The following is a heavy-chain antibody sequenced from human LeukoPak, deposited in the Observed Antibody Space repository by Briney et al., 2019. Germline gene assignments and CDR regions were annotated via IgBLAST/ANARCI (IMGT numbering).Heavy chain of an antibody. Sequence: GASVKVSCKASGYTFTGYYMHWVRQAPGQGLEWMGWINPNSGGTNYAQKFQGRVTMTRDTSISTAYMELSRLRSDDTAVYYCARDRGRGYYGSGSYSSFDYWGQGTLVTVSS. CDR1: GYTFTGYY. CDR3: ARDRGRGYYGSGSYSSFDY. D-gene: IGHD3-10*01. J-gene: IGHJ4*02. CDR2: INPNSGGT. V-gene: IGHV1-2*02.